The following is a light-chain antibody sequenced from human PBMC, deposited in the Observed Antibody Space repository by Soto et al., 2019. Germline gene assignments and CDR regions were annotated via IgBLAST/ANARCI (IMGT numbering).Light chain of an antibody. CDR1: QGLSGSY. V-gene: IGKV3D-20*02. CDR3: QQRSNWPT. CDR2: GAS. Sequence: EIVLTQSPGTLSLSPGERATPSCRASQGLSGSYLAWYQQKPGQAPRLLIYGASSRATGIPDRFSGSGSGTDFTLTISSLEPEDFAVYYCQQRSNWPTFGQGTRLENK. J-gene: IGKJ5*01.